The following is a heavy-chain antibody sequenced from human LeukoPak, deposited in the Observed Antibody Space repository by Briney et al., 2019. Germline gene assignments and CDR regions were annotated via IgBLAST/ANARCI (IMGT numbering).Heavy chain of an antibody. D-gene: IGHD3-22*01. CDR3: ARGKYYYDSSGYMRNDY. V-gene: IGHV3-11*04. CDR2: ISSSSSTI. Sequence: GGSLRLSCAASGFTFSDYYMSWIRQAPGKGLEWVSYISSSSSTIYYADSVKGRFTISRDNAKNSLYLQMNSLRAEDTAVYYCARGKYYYDSSGYMRNDYWGQGTLVTVSS. J-gene: IGHJ4*02. CDR1: GFTFSDYY.